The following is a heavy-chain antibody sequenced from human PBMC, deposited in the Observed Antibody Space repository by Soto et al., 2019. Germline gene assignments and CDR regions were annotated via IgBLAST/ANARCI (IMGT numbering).Heavy chain of an antibody. CDR2: IDWDDSK. CDR3: ARIIPGDTTDY. D-gene: IGHD2-21*01. CDR1: GFSLSANRVR. J-gene: IGHJ4*02. V-gene: IGHV2-70*04. Sequence: SGPTVVNHTQTLTLTCTFSGFSLSANRVRASWIRQPRGKALEWLGGIDWDDSKFYTMYLNSGLAISKDTSKKQVVLTMTNVAPVDTATYYCARIIPGDTTDYWGQGTLVTVSS.